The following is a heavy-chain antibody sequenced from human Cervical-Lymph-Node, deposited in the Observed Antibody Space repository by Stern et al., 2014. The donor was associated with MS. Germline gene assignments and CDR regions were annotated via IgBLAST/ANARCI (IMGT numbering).Heavy chain of an antibody. J-gene: IGHJ6*02. V-gene: IGHV1-69*01. Sequence: VQLVQSGAEVKKPGSSVKVSCKASGGTFSSYAISWVRQAPGQGLEWMGGIIPIFGTANYAQKFQGRVTITADESTDTAYRGLSSLRAEDTAVFYCAREGLGRQLGDEAYSYYGMDVWGQGTPVTVSS. D-gene: IGHD6-6*01. CDR3: AREGLGRQLGDEAYSYYGMDV. CDR1: GGTFSSYA. CDR2: IIPIFGTA.